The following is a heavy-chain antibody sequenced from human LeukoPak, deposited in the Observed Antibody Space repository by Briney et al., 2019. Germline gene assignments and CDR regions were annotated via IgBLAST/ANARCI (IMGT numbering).Heavy chain of an antibody. CDR2: FHYSGST. J-gene: IGHJ4*02. CDR1: GGSISSSSYY. D-gene: IGHD2-15*01. Sequence: SETLSLTCTVSGGSISSSSYYWGWIRQPPGKGLEWIGSFHYSGSTYYNPSLKSRVTISVDTPKNQFSLKLSSVTAADTAVYYCANRYCSGGSCYFDYWGQGTLVTVSS. CDR3: ANRYCSGGSCYFDY. V-gene: IGHV4-39*01.